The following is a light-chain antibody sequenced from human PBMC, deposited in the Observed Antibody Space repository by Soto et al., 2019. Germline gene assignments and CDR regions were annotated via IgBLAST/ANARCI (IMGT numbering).Light chain of an antibody. V-gene: IGLV2-11*01. CDR1: SSDVGGYNY. J-gene: IGLJ1*01. CDR2: GVS. Sequence: QSVLTQPRSVSGSPGQSVTISCTGTSSDVGGYNYVSWYRQYPGKAPKLMIYGVSKRPSGVPDRFSGSTSGNTASLTISGLQAEDEADYYCCSYADSFTSYVFGTGTKVTAL. CDR3: CSYADSFTSYV.